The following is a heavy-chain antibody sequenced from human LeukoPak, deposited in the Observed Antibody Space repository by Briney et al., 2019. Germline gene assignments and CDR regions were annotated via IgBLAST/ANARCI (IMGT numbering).Heavy chain of an antibody. CDR2: IRSDGSNK. Sequence: PGGSLRLSCAASGFIFSTYAMHWVRQAPGKGLEWVAFIRSDGSNKYYPDSVKGRFTISRDNSKNTLYLQMNSLGPEDAAVYYCAKDDRGSNWWYFDLWGRGTLVTVSS. J-gene: IGHJ2*01. D-gene: IGHD6-13*01. CDR3: AKDDRGSNWWYFDL. CDR1: GFIFSTYA. V-gene: IGHV3-30*02.